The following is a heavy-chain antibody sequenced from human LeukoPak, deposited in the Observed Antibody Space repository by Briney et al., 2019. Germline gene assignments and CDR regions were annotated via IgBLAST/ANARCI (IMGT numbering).Heavy chain of an antibody. V-gene: IGHV3-21*01. J-gene: IGHJ4*02. CDR3: ARDLGVVRGVFTLDY. CDR1: GFNFSTYN. CDR2: ISSSSSYT. D-gene: IGHD3-10*01. Sequence: GGSLRLSCAASGFNFSTYNVNWVRQAPGKGLEWVSSISSSSSYTNYADSVRGRFTISRENAKNSLYLQMNSLRAEDTAVYYCARDLGVVRGVFTLDYWGQGTLVTVSS.